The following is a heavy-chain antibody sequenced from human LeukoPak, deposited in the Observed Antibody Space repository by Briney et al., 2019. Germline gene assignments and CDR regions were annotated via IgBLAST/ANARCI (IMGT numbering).Heavy chain of an antibody. J-gene: IGHJ6*03. D-gene: IGHD6-19*01. V-gene: IGHV3-30*02. CDR1: GFTFSSYG. Sequence: GGSLRLSCAASGFTFSSYGMHWVRQAPGKGLEWVAFIRYYGSNKYYADSVKGRFTISRDNSKNTLYLQMNSLRAEDTAVYYCAKDRDSSGWYPGNMDVWGKGTTVTVSS. CDR2: IRYYGSNK. CDR3: AKDRDSSGWYPGNMDV.